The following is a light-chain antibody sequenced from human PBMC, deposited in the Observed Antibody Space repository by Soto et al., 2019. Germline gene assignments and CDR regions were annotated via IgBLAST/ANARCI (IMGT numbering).Light chain of an antibody. CDR3: QQHGSSPFT. J-gene: IGKJ3*01. CDR2: GAS. Sequence: EIVLTQSPATLSLSPGARATLSCRASQSVGSNYLAWYQQKPGQAPRLLIYGASNRATGIPDRFSGSGSGTDFTLTISRLKPEDFVVYYCQQHGSSPFTFGPGTKVDI. V-gene: IGKV3-20*01. CDR1: QSVGSNY.